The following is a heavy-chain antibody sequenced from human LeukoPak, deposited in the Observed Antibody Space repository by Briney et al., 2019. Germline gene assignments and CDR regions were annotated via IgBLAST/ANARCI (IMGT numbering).Heavy chain of an antibody. J-gene: IGHJ3*02. Sequence: SETLSLTCTVSGGSISSGGYYWSWIRQPPGKGLEWIGYIYHSGSTYYNPSLKSRVTISVDRSKNQFSLKLSSVTAADTAVYYCARRGSWDAFDIWGQGTMVTVSS. D-gene: IGHD1-26*01. CDR3: ARRGSWDAFDI. CDR2: IYHSGST. CDR1: GGSISSGGYY. V-gene: IGHV4-30-2*01.